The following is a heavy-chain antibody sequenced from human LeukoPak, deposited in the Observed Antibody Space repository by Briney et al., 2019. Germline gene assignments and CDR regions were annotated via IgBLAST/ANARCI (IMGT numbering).Heavy chain of an antibody. CDR3: ARDTGTYYYGSGSHDAFDI. Sequence: SETLSLTCTVSGGSISSYYWSWIRQPPGKGLEWIGYIYYSGSTYYNPSLKSRVTISVDTSKNQFSLKLSSVTAADTAVYYCARDTGTYYYGSGSHDAFDIWGQGTMVTVSS. J-gene: IGHJ3*02. CDR2: IYYSGST. D-gene: IGHD3-10*01. V-gene: IGHV4-59*08. CDR1: GGSISSYY.